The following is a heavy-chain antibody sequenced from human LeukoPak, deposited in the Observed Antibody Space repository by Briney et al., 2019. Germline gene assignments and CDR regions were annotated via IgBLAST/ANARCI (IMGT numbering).Heavy chain of an antibody. Sequence: GGSLRLSCSASGFTFSSYAMHWVRQAPGKGLEWVAVISYDGSNKYYADSVKGRFTISRDNSKNTLYLQMNSLRAEDTAVYYCARDPTHPYYYDSSGYYFDYWGQGPRSPSPQ. V-gene: IGHV3-30-3*01. D-gene: IGHD3-22*01. CDR3: ARDPTHPYYYDSSGYYFDY. CDR1: GFTFSSYA. CDR2: ISYDGSNK. J-gene: IGHJ4*02.